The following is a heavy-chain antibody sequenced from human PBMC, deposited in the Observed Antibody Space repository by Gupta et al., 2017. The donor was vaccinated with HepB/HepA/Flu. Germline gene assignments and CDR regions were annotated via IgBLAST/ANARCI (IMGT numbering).Heavy chain of an antibody. Sequence: EVQLEESGGGLVQPGGSLRLSCAASGFSFSNDWMNWVRQVSGKGLEWVANINPDGSLRRYVDAVKGRLIISRDNAKNSVYLQVKSLGVEDTAVYYCVRVDMAGGKGTMVTVSP. CDR3: VRVDMA. CDR2: INPDGSLR. V-gene: IGHV3-7*01. D-gene: IGHD2-2*03. J-gene: IGHJ4*02. CDR1: GFSFSNDW.